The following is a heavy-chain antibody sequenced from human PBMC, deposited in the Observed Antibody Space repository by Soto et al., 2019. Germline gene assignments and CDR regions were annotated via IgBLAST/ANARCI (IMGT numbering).Heavy chain of an antibody. CDR2: IYPDDSDT. J-gene: IGHJ6*02. D-gene: IGHD6-6*01. V-gene: IGHV5-51*01. Sequence: GESLKISCKTFGNIFRKSWIGWVRQMPGKGLEWMGIIYPDDSDTTYNPSFQGRVTMSADKSVSTAYLHWCSLKASDTSIYYCARGVGFQLLLPEYSRHYYGLDVWGQGTTVTVSS. CDR1: GNIFRKSW. CDR3: ARGVGFQLLLPEYSRHYYGLDV.